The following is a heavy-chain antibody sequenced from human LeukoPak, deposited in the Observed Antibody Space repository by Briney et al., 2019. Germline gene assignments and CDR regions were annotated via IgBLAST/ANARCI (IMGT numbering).Heavy chain of an antibody. CDR2: INWNGGST. J-gene: IGHJ4*02. V-gene: IGHV3-20*04. Sequence: GGSLRLSCAASGFTFDDYGMSWVRQAPGKGPEWVSGINWNGGSTGYADSVKGRFTISRDNAKNSLYLQMNSLRAEDTALYYCARSPGATTPIYFDYWGQGTLVTVSS. CDR3: ARSPGATTPIYFDY. D-gene: IGHD1-26*01. CDR1: GFTFDDYG.